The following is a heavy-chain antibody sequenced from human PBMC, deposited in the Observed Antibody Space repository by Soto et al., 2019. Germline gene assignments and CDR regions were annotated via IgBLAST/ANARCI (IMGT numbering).Heavy chain of an antibody. J-gene: IGHJ4*02. CDR2: IIPILGIA. CDR3: ARDLGVVVAATLVY. Sequence: SVKVSCKASGGTFSSYTISWVRQAPGQGLEWMGRIIPILGIANYAQKFQGRVTITADKSTSTAYMELSSLRSEDTAVYYCARDLGVVVAATLVYLGQGTLVTVSS. CDR1: GGTFSSYT. V-gene: IGHV1-69*04. D-gene: IGHD2-15*01.